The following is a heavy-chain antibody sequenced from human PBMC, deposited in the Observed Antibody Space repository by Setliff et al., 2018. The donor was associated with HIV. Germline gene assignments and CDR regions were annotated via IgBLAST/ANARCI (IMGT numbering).Heavy chain of an antibody. D-gene: IGHD4-17*01. J-gene: IGHJ6*02. CDR3: ARGGPTVAYGVDV. CDR2: IYYSGST. Sequence: SETLSLTCAVYGGSLSGHYWTWIRQPPGKGLEWIGSIYYSGSTSYNPSLKGRVTISLDTSKNQFSLKLNSVTAADTAIYYCARGGPTVAYGVDVWGQGTTVTVSS. V-gene: IGHV4-34*01. CDR1: GGSLSGHY.